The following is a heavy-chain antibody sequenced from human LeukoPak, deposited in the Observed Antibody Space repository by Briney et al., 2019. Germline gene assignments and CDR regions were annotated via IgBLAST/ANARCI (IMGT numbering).Heavy chain of an antibody. CDR2: ISGSGGST. Sequence: GGSLRLSCAASGFTFSSYAMSWVRQAPGKGLEWVSAISGSGGSTYYADSVKGRFTISRDNSKNTLYLQMNSLRAEDTAVYYCAKVGYSSSWHLYYFDYWGQGTLVTVSS. J-gene: IGHJ4*02. CDR1: GFTFSSYA. CDR3: AKVGYSSSWHLYYFDY. D-gene: IGHD6-13*01. V-gene: IGHV3-23*01.